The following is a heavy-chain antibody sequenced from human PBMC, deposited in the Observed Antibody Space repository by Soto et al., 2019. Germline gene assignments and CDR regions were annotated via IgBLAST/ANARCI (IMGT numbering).Heavy chain of an antibody. D-gene: IGHD1-1*01. CDR2: LYDVAGS. J-gene: IGHJ3*01. CDR1: GLTVSGKKY. CDR3: ATWHEREHAYDV. V-gene: IGHV3-53*01. Sequence: DVQLVESGGGLMQPGESLRLSCAASGLTVSGKKYVAWLRQAPGKGLEWVSALYDVAGSFYADTVKGRFTTSSDSSKTTVYLQMHGLRPDDTAVYYCATWHEREHAYDVWGQGTTVTVSS.